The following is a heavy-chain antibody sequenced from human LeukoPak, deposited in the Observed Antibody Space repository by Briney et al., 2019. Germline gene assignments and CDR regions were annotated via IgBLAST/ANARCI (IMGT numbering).Heavy chain of an antibody. CDR2: INHSGST. Sequence: SETLSLTCADYGGSFSGYYWSWIRQPPGKGLEWIGEINHSGSTNYNPSLKSRVTISVDTSKNQFSLKLSSVTAADTAVYYCARRDYYYYYGMDVWGQGTTVTVSS. J-gene: IGHJ6*02. CDR1: GGSFSGYY. CDR3: ARRDYYYYYGMDV. V-gene: IGHV4-34*01.